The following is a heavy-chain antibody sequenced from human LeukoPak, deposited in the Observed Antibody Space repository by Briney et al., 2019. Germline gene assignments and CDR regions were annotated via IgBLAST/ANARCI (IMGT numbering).Heavy chain of an antibody. V-gene: IGHV4-31*03. CDR3: ARTGSGSYYKYYFDY. CDR1: GGSISSGGYY. Sequence: PSETLSLTCTVSGGSISSGGYYWSWIRQHPGKGLEWIVYIYYSGSTYYNPSLKSRVTISVDTSKNQFSLKLSSVTAADTAVYYCARTGSGSYYKYYFDYWGQGTLVTVSS. CDR2: IYYSGST. D-gene: IGHD3-10*01. J-gene: IGHJ4*02.